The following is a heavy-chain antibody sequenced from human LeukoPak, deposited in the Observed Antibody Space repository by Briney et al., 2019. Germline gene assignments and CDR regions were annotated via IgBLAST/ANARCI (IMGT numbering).Heavy chain of an antibody. D-gene: IGHD3-9*01. J-gene: IGHJ4*02. V-gene: IGHV4-59*01. CDR3: ARGWKYTTGYRVTELGSGYSDY. Sequence: KASETLSLTCTVSGGSISTYYWNWIRPPPGKGRGWIGYIYYSGTTNYNPSLRSRVSMSVDTSKTQSSLKLSSVTAADTAVYYCARGWKYTTGYRVTELGSGYSDYWGQGTLVTVSS. CDR2: IYYSGTT. CDR1: GGSISTYY.